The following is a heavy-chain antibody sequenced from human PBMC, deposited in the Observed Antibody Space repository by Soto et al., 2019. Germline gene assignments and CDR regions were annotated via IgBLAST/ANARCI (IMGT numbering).Heavy chain of an antibody. CDR3: VRVVAIPGYPDH. CDR1: GGTFSSYA. CDR2: IVPIVGTT. J-gene: IGHJ4*02. V-gene: IGHV1-69*12. D-gene: IGHD5-12*01. Sequence: QVQLVQSGAEVRQPASSVKVSCKTSGGTFSSYAISWVRQAPGQGLEWMGGIVPIVGTTTYAQKFQGRVSITADEATSTAYMQFSRLRSDDTAVYYCVRVVAIPGYPDHWGQGTLVTVSS.